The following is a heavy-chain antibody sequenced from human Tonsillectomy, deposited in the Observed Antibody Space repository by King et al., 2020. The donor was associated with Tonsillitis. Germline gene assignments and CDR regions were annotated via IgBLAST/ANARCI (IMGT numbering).Heavy chain of an antibody. V-gene: IGHV3-33*05. CDR2: ISYHGSNK. J-gene: IGHJ6*02. D-gene: IGHD3-9*01. CDR1: GFTFSSYG. CDR3: SRGPDYDILTGPNYYYYGMDV. Sequence: QLVQSGGGVVQPGRSLRLSCAASGFTFSSYGMHWVRQAPGKGLEWVALISYHGSNKYYVDSVKGRFTISRDNSKNKRYLQMNSLRAEDTAVYYCSRGPDYDILTGPNYYYYGMDVWGQGTTVTVSS.